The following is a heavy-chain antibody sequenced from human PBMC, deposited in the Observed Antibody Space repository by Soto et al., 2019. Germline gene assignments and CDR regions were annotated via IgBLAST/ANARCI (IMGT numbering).Heavy chain of an antibody. V-gene: IGHV4-30-2*01. Sequence: QLQLQESGSGLVKPSQTLSLTCAVSGGSISSGGYSWSWIRQPPGKGLEWIGYIYHSGSTYYNPSLKGRVHISVDRSKNQFSLKLSSVTAADTAVYYCASAGGLGAVAADYWGQGTLVTVSS. J-gene: IGHJ4*02. CDR1: GGSISSGGYS. D-gene: IGHD6-19*01. CDR2: IYHSGST. CDR3: ASAGGLGAVAADY.